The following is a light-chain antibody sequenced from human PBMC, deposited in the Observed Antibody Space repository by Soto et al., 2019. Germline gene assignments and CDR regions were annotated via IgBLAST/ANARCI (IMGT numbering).Light chain of an antibody. CDR1: QSVSNNY. Sequence: EIGLTQSPGTLSLSPGERATLSCRTSQSVSNNYLAWYQQKPGQAPRLLIYGASSRATGIPDRFSGSGSGTAFTLSISRLEPADFAVYYCQQYSSLWTFGQGTKVDIK. CDR3: QQYSSLWT. V-gene: IGKV3-20*01. CDR2: GAS. J-gene: IGKJ1*01.